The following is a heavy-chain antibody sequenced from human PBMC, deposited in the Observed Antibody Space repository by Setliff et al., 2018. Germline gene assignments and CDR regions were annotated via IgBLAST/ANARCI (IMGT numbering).Heavy chain of an antibody. CDR1: GYRLIEVS. CDR2: FDPEDGET. Sequence: ASVKVSCKVSGYRLIEVSMHWVRQAPGKGLEWMGGFDPEDGETIYAQKFQGRVTMTEDTSTDTAYMELSSLRSEDTAVYYCARDRTAMVTHYGMDVWGQGTTVTVSS. CDR3: ARDRTAMVTHYGMDV. D-gene: IGHD5-18*01. V-gene: IGHV1-24*01. J-gene: IGHJ6*02.